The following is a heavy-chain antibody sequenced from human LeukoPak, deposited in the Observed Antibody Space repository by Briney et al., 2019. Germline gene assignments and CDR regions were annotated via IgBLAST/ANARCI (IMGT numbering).Heavy chain of an antibody. J-gene: IGHJ6*02. Sequence: PGGSLRLSCAASGFTFSSYWMSWVRQAPGKGLEWVSAIRSSSSSIYYADSVKGRFTISRDNAQNSVFLQMNSLRAEDTAVYYCTRDGQYYGMDVWGQGTTVTVSS. CDR2: IRSSSSSI. CDR3: TRDGQYYGMDV. CDR1: GFTFSSYW. V-gene: IGHV3-21*01.